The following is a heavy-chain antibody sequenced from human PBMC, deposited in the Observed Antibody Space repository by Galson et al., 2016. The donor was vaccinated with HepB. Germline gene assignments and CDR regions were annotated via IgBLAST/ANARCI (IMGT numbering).Heavy chain of an antibody. CDR1: GFTFRTYT. CDR2: VNNGGNP. CDR3: AKDHPSSGWPTFDH. V-gene: IGHV3-23*01. D-gene: IGHD6-19*01. J-gene: IGHJ4*02. Sequence: SLRLSCAASGFTFRTYTMSWVRQAAGKGREWVASVNNGGNPYYADSVKGRFIVSRDNSQNTLDLQLNSLIAEDTAVYYCAKDHPSSGWPTFDHWGPGTLVTVSS.